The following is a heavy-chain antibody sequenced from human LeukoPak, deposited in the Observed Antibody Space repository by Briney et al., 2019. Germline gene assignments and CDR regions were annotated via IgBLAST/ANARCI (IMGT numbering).Heavy chain of an antibody. D-gene: IGHD6-19*01. CDR1: GYRFTTYW. V-gene: IGHV5-51*01. J-gene: IGHJ3*02. CDR3: ARVAVAGLHDAFDI. Sequence: GASLKISCEGSGYRFTTYWIGWVRRMPGKGLEWMGVTYPGGSDTRYSPSFQGQVTISADKSINTAYLQWSSLKASDSAMYYCARVAVAGLHDAFDIWGQGTMVTVSS. CDR2: TYPGGSDT.